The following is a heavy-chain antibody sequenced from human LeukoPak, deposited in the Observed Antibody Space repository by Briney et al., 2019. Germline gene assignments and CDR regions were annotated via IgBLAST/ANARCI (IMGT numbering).Heavy chain of an antibody. CDR2: ISYDGSNK. CDR1: GFTFSSYA. V-gene: IGHV3-30*04. CDR3: ASLHY. J-gene: IGHJ4*02. Sequence: GGSLRLSCAASGFTFSSYAMHWVRQAPGKGLEWVAVISYDGSNKYYADSVKGRFTISRDNSKNTLYLQMNSLRAEDTAMYYCASLHYWGQGTLVTVSS.